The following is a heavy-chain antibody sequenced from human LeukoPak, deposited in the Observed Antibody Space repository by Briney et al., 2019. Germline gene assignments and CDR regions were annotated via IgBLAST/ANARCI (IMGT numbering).Heavy chain of an antibody. Sequence: SETLSLTCTVSGGSISSYYWSWIRQPPGKGLEWIGYIYHSGSTNYNPSLKSRVTISVDTSKNQFSLKLSSVTAADTAVYYCARGAVAVGIDYWGQGTLVTVSS. D-gene: IGHD6-19*01. CDR2: IYHSGST. V-gene: IGHV4-59*01. CDR3: ARGAVAVGIDY. CDR1: GGSISSYY. J-gene: IGHJ4*02.